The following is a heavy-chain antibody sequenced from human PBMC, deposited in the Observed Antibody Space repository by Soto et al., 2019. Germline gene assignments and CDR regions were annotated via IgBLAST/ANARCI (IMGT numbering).Heavy chain of an antibody. V-gene: IGHV4-59*08. CDR3: ARRAKSGYYDHYYYYMDV. J-gene: IGHJ6*03. D-gene: IGHD3-3*01. CDR1: GGSISSYY. Sequence: SETLSLTCTVSGGSISSYYWSWIRQPPGKGLEWIGNIHYSGSTNYNPSLKSRVTISVDTSKNQFSLKLSSVTAADTAVYYCARRAKSGYYDHYYYYMDVWGKGTTVTVSS. CDR2: IHYSGST.